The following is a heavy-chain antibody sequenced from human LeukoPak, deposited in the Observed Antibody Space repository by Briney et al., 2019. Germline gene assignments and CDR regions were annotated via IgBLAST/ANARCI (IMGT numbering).Heavy chain of an antibody. CDR2: ISLSSGII. CDR1: GFTFDAYA. J-gene: IGHJ4*02. D-gene: IGHD2-15*01. V-gene: IGHV3-9*01. CDR3: AKAHIVVVVAAGFHY. Sequence: GGSLRLSCAASGFTFDAYAMHWVRQAPGKGREWVSGISLSSGIIGYADSVKGRFTISRDNAKNSLYLQMNSLRAEDTALYYCAKAHIVVVVAAGFHYWGQATLVTVSS.